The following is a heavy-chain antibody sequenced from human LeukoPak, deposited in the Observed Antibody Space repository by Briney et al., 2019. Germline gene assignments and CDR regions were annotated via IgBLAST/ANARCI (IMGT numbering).Heavy chain of an antibody. D-gene: IGHD5-18*01. CDR1: GDSVSSNSAT. Sequence: SQTLSLTCAIPGDSVSSNSATWNWIRQSPSRGLEWLGRTYYRSKWKNDYAVSVKSRITFNPDTSKNQFSLQLNSVTPEDTAVYYCVRGRDTAMGSWGQGTLVTVSS. V-gene: IGHV6-1*01. CDR3: VRGRDTAMGS. J-gene: IGHJ4*02. CDR2: TYYRSKWKN.